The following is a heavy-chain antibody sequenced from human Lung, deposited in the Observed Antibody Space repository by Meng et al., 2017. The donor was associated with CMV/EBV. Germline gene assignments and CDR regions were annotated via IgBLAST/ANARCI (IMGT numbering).Heavy chain of an antibody. V-gene: IGHV1-69*05. Sequence: SVKVSXKASGGTFSSYGFTWVRQAPGQGLEWIGGTIPIFGSANYAQSFQGRVTISTDESTSTAYMELSSLRSDDTAVYYCARGSYGGNPDYFYFYVMDVWGQGTTVXVSS. CDR1: GGTFSSYG. CDR2: TIPIFGSA. CDR3: ARGSYGGNPDYFYFYVMDV. J-gene: IGHJ6*02. D-gene: IGHD4-23*01.